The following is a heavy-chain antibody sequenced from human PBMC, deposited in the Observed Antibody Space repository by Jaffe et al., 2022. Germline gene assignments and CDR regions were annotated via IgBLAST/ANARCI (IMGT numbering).Heavy chain of an antibody. V-gene: IGHV1-2*06. CDR1: GYTFTSYY. CDR2: INTHTGDT. Sequence: QVQLVQSGAEVKKPGASVKVSCKASGYTFTSYYMSWVRQAPGQGLEWMGRINTHTGDTAYAQKFQGRVSMTRDTSISTAYMELSRLRSDDTAVYYCARVEAGYSSGWSSYWGQGTLVTVSS. J-gene: IGHJ4*02. D-gene: IGHD6-19*01. CDR3: ARVEAGYSSGWSSY.